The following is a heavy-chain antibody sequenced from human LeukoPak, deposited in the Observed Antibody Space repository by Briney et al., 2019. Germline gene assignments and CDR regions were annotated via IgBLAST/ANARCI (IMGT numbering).Heavy chain of an antibody. J-gene: IGHJ5*02. CDR3: ARDCDAGTTVTTSWFDP. V-gene: IGHV4-34*01. CDR2: INHSGST. Sequence: SETLSLTCAVYGGSFSGYYWSWIRQPPGKGLEWIGEINHSGSTNYNPSLKSRVTISVDTSKNQFSLKLSSVTAADTAVYYCARDCDAGTTVTTSWFDPWGQGTLVTASS. CDR1: GGSFSGYY. D-gene: IGHD4-17*01.